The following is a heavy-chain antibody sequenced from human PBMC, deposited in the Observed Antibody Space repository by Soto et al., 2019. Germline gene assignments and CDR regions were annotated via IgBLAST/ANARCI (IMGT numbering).Heavy chain of an antibody. CDR3: ARGLLWFGGLRQFDP. CDR2: IHYTGVT. V-gene: IGHV4-59*02. CDR1: GGSVSSYY. J-gene: IGHJ5*02. D-gene: IGHD3-10*01. Sequence: QVQLQESGPGLVRPSETLSLTCSVSGGSVSSYYWSWIRQPPGKGLEWVGSIHYTGVTNYNPSLESRVSISSDPSKNHFSLIPRSVTAADPAVCFCARGLLWFGGLRQFDPWGQGTLVVVSS.